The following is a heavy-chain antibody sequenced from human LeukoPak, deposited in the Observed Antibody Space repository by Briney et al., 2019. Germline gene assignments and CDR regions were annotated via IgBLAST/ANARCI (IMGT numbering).Heavy chain of an antibody. CDR1: GFTFSNNW. CDR2: IKQDGSDK. J-gene: IGHJ6*02. CDR3: AKSMTTVTSSGMDV. V-gene: IGHV3-7*01. D-gene: IGHD4-17*01. Sequence: GGSLRLSCAASGFTFSNNWMSWVRQAPGKGLEWVANIKQDGSDKYYVDSVKGRFTISRDNAKNSLYLQMNSLRAEDTAVYYCAKSMTTVTSSGMDVWGQGTTVTVSS.